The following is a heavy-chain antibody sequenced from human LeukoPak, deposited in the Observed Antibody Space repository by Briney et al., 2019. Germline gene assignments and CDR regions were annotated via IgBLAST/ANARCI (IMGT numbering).Heavy chain of an antibody. D-gene: IGHD4-17*01. Sequence: PSETLSLTCTVSGGSISSYYWSWIRQPPGKGPEWIGYIYYSGNTNYNPSLKSRVTISVDTSKNQFSLKLSSVTAADTAVYYCARGGNGDNNWYFDLWGRGTLVTVSS. J-gene: IGHJ2*01. CDR1: GGSISSYY. CDR3: ARGGNGDNNWYFDL. V-gene: IGHV4-59*08. CDR2: IYYSGNT.